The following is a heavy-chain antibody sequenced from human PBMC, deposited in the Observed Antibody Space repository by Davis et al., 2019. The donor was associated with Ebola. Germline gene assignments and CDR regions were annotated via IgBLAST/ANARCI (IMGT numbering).Heavy chain of an antibody. Sequence: SSVQVSCKASGGTFSSYAISWVRQAPGQGLEWMGGIIPIFGTANYAQKFQGRVSITADESTSTAYMELSSLRSEDTAVYYCARALPSRSGYEDYYYYMDVWGKGTTVTVSS. D-gene: IGHD5-12*01. CDR1: GGTFSSYA. V-gene: IGHV1-69*13. J-gene: IGHJ6*03. CDR3: ARALPSRSGYEDYYYYMDV. CDR2: IIPIFGTA.